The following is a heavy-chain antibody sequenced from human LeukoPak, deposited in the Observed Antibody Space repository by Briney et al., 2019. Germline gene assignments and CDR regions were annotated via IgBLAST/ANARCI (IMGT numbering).Heavy chain of an antibody. CDR2: INPNSGGT. J-gene: IGHJ5*02. Sequence: ASVKVSCKASGYTFTGYYMHWVRQAPGQGLEWMGWINPNSGGTNYAQKFQGRVTMTRDTSISTAYMELSRLRSDDTAVYYCARDLGYCSSTSCRGDWFDPWGQGTLVTVSS. CDR3: ARDLGYCSSTSCRGDWFDP. CDR1: GYTFTGYY. D-gene: IGHD2-2*01. V-gene: IGHV1-2*02.